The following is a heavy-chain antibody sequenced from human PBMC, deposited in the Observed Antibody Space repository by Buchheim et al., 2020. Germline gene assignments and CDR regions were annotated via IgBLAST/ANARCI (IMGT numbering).Heavy chain of an antibody. J-gene: IGHJ6*02. CDR1: GFTFSGYE. Sequence: EVQLVESGGGLVQPGGSLRLSCAASGFTFSGYEMNWVRQAPGKGLEWVSYIGSSGNTIYYADSVKGRFTISRDNAKNSLYLQMNSLRAEDTAVYYCARDGKIAVAGTAYYYGMDVWGQGTT. D-gene: IGHD6-19*01. CDR2: IGSSGNTI. CDR3: ARDGKIAVAGTAYYYGMDV. V-gene: IGHV3-48*03.